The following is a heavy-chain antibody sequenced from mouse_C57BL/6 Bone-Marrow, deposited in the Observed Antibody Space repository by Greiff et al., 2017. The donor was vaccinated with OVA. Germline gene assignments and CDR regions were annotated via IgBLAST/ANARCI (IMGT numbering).Heavy chain of an antibody. CDR3: ARGYYRAMDY. J-gene: IGHJ4*01. Sequence: QVQLQQPGAELVMPGASVKLSCKASGYTFTSYWLHWVKQRPGQGLEWIGEIDPSDSYTNSHQKFKGKFTLTVAKSSSTAYRQLSSLTSEDSAFYYCARGYYRAMDYWGQGTSVTVSS. CDR1: GYTFTSYW. CDR2: IDPSDSYT. D-gene: IGHD2-14*01. V-gene: IGHV1-69*01.